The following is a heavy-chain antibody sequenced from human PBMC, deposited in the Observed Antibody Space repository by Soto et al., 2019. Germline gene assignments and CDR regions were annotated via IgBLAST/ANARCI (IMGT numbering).Heavy chain of an antibody. D-gene: IGHD2-2*03. V-gene: IGHV1-8*01. CDR1: GYTFTSYD. Sequence: QVQLVQSGAEVKRPGASVKVSCKASGYTFTSYDFNWVRQAPGQGLAWMGWVNPNSGNTDYAQKFQGRVTMTRNTSIRPAYMELSSLRSEDTAVYYCARASYLDPAFDIWGQGTMVTVSS. CDR2: VNPNSGNT. J-gene: IGHJ3*02. CDR3: ARASYLDPAFDI.